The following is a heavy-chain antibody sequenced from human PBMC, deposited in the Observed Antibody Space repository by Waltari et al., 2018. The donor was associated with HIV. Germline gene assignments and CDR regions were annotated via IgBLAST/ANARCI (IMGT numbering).Heavy chain of an antibody. CDR2: IYHSGST. J-gene: IGHJ4*02. Sequence: QVQLQESGPGLVKPSEPLSLTCAVSGYSISSGYYWGWIRRPPGKGLEWIGSIYHSGSTYYNPSLKSRVTISVDTSKNQFSLKLSSVTAADTAVYYCASAFIEYFDYWGQGTLVTVSS. CDR1: GYSISSGYY. CDR3: ASAFIEYFDY. V-gene: IGHV4-38-2*01. D-gene: IGHD3-16*02.